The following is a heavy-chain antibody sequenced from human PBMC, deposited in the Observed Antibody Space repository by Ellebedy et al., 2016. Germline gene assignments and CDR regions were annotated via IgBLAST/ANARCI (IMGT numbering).Heavy chain of an antibody. Sequence: GGSLRLXCAASGFTFDDYAMHWARQALGKGLEWVSGISWNSGSIGYADSVKGRFTISRDNAKNSLYLQMNSLRAEDTALYYCAKSGPRGYYFDYWGQGTLVTVSS. V-gene: IGHV3-9*01. D-gene: IGHD2-15*01. J-gene: IGHJ4*02. CDR3: AKSGPRGYYFDY. CDR1: GFTFDDYA. CDR2: ISWNSGSI.